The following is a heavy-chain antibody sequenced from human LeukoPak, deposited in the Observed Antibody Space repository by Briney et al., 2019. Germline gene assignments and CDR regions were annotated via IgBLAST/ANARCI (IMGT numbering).Heavy chain of an antibody. Sequence: SETLSLTRAVYGGSFSGYYWSWIRQPPGKGLEWIGEINHSGSTNYNPSLKSRVTISVDTSKNQFSLKLSSVTAADTAVYYCARVFVRVYGADDAFDIWGQGTMVTVSS. J-gene: IGHJ3*02. CDR2: INHSGST. CDR3: ARVFVRVYGADDAFDI. D-gene: IGHD4-17*01. CDR1: GGSFSGYY. V-gene: IGHV4-34*01.